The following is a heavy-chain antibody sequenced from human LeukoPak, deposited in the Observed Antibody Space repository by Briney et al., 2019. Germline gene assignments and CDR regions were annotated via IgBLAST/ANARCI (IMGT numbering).Heavy chain of an antibody. V-gene: IGHV3-33*01. CDR1: GFTFSSYG. D-gene: IGHD3-10*01. Sequence: PGGSLRLSCAASGFTFSSYGMHWVRQAPGKGLEWVAVIWYDGSNKYYADSVKGRFTISRDNSKNTLYLQMNSLRAEDTAVYYCARALDIYGSGSYYHYGMDVWGQGTTVTVSS. J-gene: IGHJ6*02. CDR2: IWYDGSNK. CDR3: ARALDIYGSGSYYHYGMDV.